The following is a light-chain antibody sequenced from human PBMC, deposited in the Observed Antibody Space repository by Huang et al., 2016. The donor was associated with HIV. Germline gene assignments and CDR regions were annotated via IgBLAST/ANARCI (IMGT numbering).Light chain of an antibody. CDR3: LQDFTFPRT. CDR1: QDITDD. CDR2: AAS. J-gene: IGKJ1*01. V-gene: IGKV1-6*02. Sequence: AIQLTQSPSSLSAAVGDRVTITCRASQDITDDLGWYQQKPGKAPKLLISAASTLRGGVPSRFSGSGSGTDFTLTISSLQPEDFATYFCLQDFTFPRTFGQGTMVEI.